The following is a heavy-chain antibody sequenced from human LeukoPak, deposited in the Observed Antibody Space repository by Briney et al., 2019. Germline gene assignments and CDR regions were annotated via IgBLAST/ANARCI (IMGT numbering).Heavy chain of an antibody. D-gene: IGHD1-26*01. CDR3: AKSGRWELLGY. V-gene: IGHV3-23*01. Sequence: GGSPRLSCAASGFTFSSYAMSWVRQAPGKGLEWVSAISGSGGSTYYADSVKGRFTNSRDNSKNTLYLQMNSLRAEDTAVYYCAKSGRWELLGYWGQGTLVTVSS. CDR1: GFTFSSYA. J-gene: IGHJ4*02. CDR2: ISGSGGST.